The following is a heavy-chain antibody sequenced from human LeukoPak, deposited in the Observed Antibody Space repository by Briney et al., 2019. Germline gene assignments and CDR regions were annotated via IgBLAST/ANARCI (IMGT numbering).Heavy chain of an antibody. J-gene: IGHJ2*01. Sequence: PGGSLRLSCAASGFTFSYYGMHWVRQAPAKGLEGVAFIRFDGNNKYYAASAKGLFTISRDNSNNTLYLQMNRLRVKDTAVYYCAKVNWYFDLWGRGTLVTVSS. CDR1: GFTFSYYG. CDR3: AKVNWYFDL. V-gene: IGHV3-30*02. CDR2: IRFDGNNK.